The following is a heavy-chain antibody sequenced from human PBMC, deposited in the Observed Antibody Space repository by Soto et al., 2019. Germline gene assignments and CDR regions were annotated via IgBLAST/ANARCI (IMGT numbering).Heavy chain of an antibody. CDR3: AREVVPATDAFDI. D-gene: IGHD2-2*01. CDR1: GFTFSSYS. V-gene: IGHV3-21*01. J-gene: IGHJ3*02. CDR2: ISSSSSYI. Sequence: GESLKISCAASGFTFSSYSMNWVRQAPGKGLEWVSSISSSSSYIYYADSVKGRFTISRDNAKNSLYLQMNSLRAEDTAVYYCAREVVPATDAFDIWGQGTMVTVSS.